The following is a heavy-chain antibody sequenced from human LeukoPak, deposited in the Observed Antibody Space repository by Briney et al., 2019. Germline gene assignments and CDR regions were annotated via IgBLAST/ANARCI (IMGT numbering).Heavy chain of an antibody. D-gene: IGHD3-3*01. CDR2: FDPEDGET. CDR3: ATDPLRYYDFWSGYYT. CDR1: GYTLTELS. Sequence: ASVKVSCKVSGYTLTELSMHWVRQAPGKGLEGMGGFDPEDGETIYAQKFQGRVTMTEDTSTDTAYMELSSLRSEDTAVYYCATDPLRYYDFWSGYYTWGQGTLVTVSS. J-gene: IGHJ5*02. V-gene: IGHV1-24*01.